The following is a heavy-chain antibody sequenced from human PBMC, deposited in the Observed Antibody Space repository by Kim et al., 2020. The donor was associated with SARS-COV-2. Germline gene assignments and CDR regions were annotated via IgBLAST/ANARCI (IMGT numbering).Heavy chain of an antibody. Sequence: SPSFQGHVTISADKSISTAYLQWSSLKASDTAMYYCARHGPDFFSDAFDIWGQGTMVTVSS. V-gene: IGHV5-10-1*01. D-gene: IGHD3-3*01. J-gene: IGHJ3*02. CDR3: ARHGPDFFSDAFDI.